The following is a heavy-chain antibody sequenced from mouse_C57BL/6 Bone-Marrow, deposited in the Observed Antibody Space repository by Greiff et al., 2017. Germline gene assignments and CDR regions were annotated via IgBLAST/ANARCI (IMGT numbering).Heavy chain of an antibody. V-gene: IGHV5-16*01. CDR1: GFTFSDYY. CDR3: ARDLSTGTNYFDD. CDR2: INYDGSST. J-gene: IGHJ2*01. Sequence: EVKLVESEGGLVQPGSSMKLSCTASGFTFSDYYMAWVRQVPEKGLEWVANINYDGSSTYYLDSLKSRFIISRDNAKNILYLQMSSLKSEDTATYDCARDLSTGTNYFDDGGQGTTLTVSS. D-gene: IGHD4-1*02.